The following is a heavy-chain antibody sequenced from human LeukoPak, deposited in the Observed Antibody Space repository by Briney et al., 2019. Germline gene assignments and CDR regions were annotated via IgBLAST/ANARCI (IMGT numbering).Heavy chain of an antibody. CDR1: GYTFTSYD. V-gene: IGHV1-8*01. J-gene: IGHJ4*02. D-gene: IGHD6-13*01. CDR3: ARGLYSSSWYALGY. Sequence: GASVKVSCKSSGYTFTSYDINWVRQATGQGLEWMGWMNPNSGNTGYAQKFQGRVTMTRNTSISTAYMELSSLRSEDTAVYYCARGLYSSSWYALGYWGQGTLVTVSS. CDR2: MNPNSGNT.